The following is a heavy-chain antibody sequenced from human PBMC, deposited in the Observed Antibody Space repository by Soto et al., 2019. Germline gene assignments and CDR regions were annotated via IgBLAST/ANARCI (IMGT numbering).Heavy chain of an antibody. Sequence: GESLKISCKGSGYSFTTYWIGWVRQMPGKGLECMGIIYPGDSETRYSPSFQGQVTISADKSINTAYVQWSSLKASDSAMYYCARTYYSDYDYFFDNWDQGTLVTVSS. CDR3: ARTYYSDYDYFFDN. J-gene: IGHJ4*02. CDR2: IYPGDSET. V-gene: IGHV5-51*01. CDR1: GYSFTTYW. D-gene: IGHD4-17*01.